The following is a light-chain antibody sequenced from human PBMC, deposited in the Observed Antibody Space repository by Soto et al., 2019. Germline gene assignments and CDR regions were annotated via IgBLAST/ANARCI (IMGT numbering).Light chain of an antibody. CDR1: SSTFANNY. CDR3: AAYTGNWNGPV. CDR2: RTD. V-gene: IGLV1-47*01. J-gene: IGLJ2*01. Sequence: QSVLAQPPSVSEAPRQRVTISCSGDSSTFANNYVHWYQQVPGAAPKLLMYRTDQRPSGVPERFSGSKSGTSASLTISGLRPEDEAQYYCAAYTGNWNGPVFGGGTKLTVL.